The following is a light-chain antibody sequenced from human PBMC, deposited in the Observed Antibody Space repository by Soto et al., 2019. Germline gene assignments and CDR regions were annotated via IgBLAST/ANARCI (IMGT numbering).Light chain of an antibody. V-gene: IGKV1-27*01. Sequence: DIQMTQSPSSLSASVGDRVTITCRASQGIIDSDAWFQQKQGKAPKLLIYAASTLQSGVPSRFSGSGSGTDFTLTISSLQPEDVATYYCQKYNTAPQTFGQGTKVEIK. CDR2: AAS. CDR1: QGIIDS. J-gene: IGKJ1*01. CDR3: QKYNTAPQT.